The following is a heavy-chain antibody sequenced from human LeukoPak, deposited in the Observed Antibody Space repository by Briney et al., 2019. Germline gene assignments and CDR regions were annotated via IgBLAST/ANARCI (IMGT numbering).Heavy chain of an antibody. D-gene: IGHD3-22*01. V-gene: IGHV4-39*01. CDR3: ARPNYDSSGLTDY. Sequence: SETLSLTCTVSGGSISSSSYYWGWIRQPPGKGLQGIGSIYYSGCTYYNPSLKSRVTISVDTSKNQFSLKLSSVTAADTAVYYCARPNYDSSGLTDYWGQGTLVTVSP. CDR2: IYYSGCT. J-gene: IGHJ4*02. CDR1: GGSISSSSYY.